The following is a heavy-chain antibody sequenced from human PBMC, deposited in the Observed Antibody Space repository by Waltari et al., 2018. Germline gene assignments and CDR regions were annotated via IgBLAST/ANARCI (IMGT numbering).Heavy chain of an antibody. V-gene: IGHV1-69-2*01. J-gene: IGHJ4*02. CDR1: GYPFSDYY. D-gene: IGHD3-3*01. CDR2: FDPENGDS. Sequence: EAPLIQSGAEVKKPGATVRISCKDSGYPFSDYYIHWVQQAPGKGLEWMARFDPENGDSEFADKFQGRVSVTADTSTDTAYLDLTSLTSEDSAIYYCANSMSGPRVQWGQGTLLTVTS. CDR3: ANSMSGPRVQ.